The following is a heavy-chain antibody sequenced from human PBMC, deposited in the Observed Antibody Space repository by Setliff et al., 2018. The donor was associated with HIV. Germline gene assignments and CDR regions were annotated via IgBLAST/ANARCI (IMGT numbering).Heavy chain of an antibody. D-gene: IGHD3-22*01. CDR2: IYYSGST. J-gene: IGHJ5*02. CDR1: GGSISSSSYY. CDR3: ARFHCYYDSSGYGVNWFDP. V-gene: IGHV4-39*07. Sequence: SETLSLTCTVSGGSISSSSYYWGWIRQPPGEGLEWIGSIYYSGSTYYNPSLKSRVTISVDTSKNQFSLKLSSVTAADTAVYYCARFHCYYDSSGYGVNWFDPWCQGTLVTVSS.